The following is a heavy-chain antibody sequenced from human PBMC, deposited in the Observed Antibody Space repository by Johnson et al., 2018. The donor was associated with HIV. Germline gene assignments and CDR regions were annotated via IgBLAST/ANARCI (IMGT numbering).Heavy chain of an antibody. CDR3: TTSITIVGVVILDGFDM. CDR1: GFTFTNAW. Sequence: EVQLMESGGGLIQPGGSLRVSCAASGFTFTNAWMSWVRQAPGKGLEWVGRIKSNTDGGTTDYAAPVKGRFTISRDDSKNALYLQMNSLKTEDTAFYYCTTSITIVGVVILDGFDMWGQGTMVTVSS. V-gene: IGHV3-15*01. J-gene: IGHJ3*02. CDR2: IKSNTDGGTT. D-gene: IGHD3-3*01.